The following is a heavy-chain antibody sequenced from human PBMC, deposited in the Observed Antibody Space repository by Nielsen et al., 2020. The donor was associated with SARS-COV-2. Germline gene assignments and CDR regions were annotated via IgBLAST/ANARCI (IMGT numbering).Heavy chain of an antibody. Sequence: GGSLRLSCAASGFTFSNAWMSWVRQAPGKGLEWVSGISWNRGSIGYADSVKGRFTISRDNAKNSLYLQMNSLRAEDTALYYCAKDIACGGDCYSPYYYYGMDVWGQGTTVTVSS. CDR3: AKDIACGGDCYSPYYYYGMDV. CDR2: ISWNRGSI. CDR1: GFTFSNAW. J-gene: IGHJ6*02. D-gene: IGHD2-21*02. V-gene: IGHV3-9*01.